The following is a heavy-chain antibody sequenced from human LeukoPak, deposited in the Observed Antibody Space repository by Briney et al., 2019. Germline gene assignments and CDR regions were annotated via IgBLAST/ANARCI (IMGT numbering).Heavy chain of an antibody. CDR3: VRGGAVPAANPLHYYYYGMDV. D-gene: IGHD2-2*01. V-gene: IGHV4-30-2*01. J-gene: IGHJ6*04. CDR1: GDSISSGGYS. CDR2: IYHSGST. Sequence: TSQTLSLTCAVSGDSISSGGYSWSWIRQPPGKGLEWIGYIYHSGSTYYNPSLKSRVTISGDRSKNQFSLKLSFVTAADTAVYYCVRGGAVPAANPLHYYYYGMDVWGKGTTVTVSS.